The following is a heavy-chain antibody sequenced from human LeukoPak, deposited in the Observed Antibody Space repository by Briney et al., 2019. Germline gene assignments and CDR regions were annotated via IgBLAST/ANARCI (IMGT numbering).Heavy chain of an antibody. CDR3: AKDRGAAVCYFPY. CDR2: ISYDRCHT. V-gene: IGHV3-33*03. D-gene: IGHD6-13*01. CDR1: RFTFSGYG. Sequence: PGGSLTLSCAASRFTFSGYGMQWLGQAPRKARAGVASISYDRCHTFYEDSVKGRFTTSRDNSMNTLYLQINSLIAPDTAIYYCAKDRGAAVCYFPYWGQGTLVTVSS. J-gene: IGHJ1*01.